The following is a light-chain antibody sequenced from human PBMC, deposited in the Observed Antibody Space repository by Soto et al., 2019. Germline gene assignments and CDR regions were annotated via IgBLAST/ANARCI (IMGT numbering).Light chain of an antibody. Sequence: QSVLTQPPSVSGAPGQRVTISCTGSSSNIGAGYDVHWYQQLPGTAPKLLIYGNSNRPSRVPDRFSGSKSGTSASLAITGLQAEDGADYYCQSYDSSLSGVVFGGGTQLTVL. J-gene: IGLJ2*01. CDR3: QSYDSSLSGVV. CDR2: GNS. V-gene: IGLV1-40*01. CDR1: SSNIGAGYD.